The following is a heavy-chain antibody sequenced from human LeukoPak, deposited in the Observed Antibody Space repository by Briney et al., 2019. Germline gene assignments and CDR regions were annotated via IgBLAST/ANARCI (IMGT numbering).Heavy chain of an antibody. CDR1: GDSISSSSYY. CDR2: VYYSTNT. D-gene: IGHD5-12*01. Sequence: KPSETLSFTCTVSGDSISSSSYYWDWIRQPPGKGLEWIGNVYYSTNTYYNPSLKSRVTISVDTSKNQFSLKLSSVTAADTAIYYCARHSRSAYSGYENAFDIWGQGTVVTVSS. CDR3: ARHSRSAYSGYENAFDI. V-gene: IGHV4-39*01. J-gene: IGHJ3*02.